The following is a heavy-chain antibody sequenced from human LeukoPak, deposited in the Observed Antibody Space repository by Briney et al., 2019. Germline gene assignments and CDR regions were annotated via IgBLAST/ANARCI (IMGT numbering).Heavy chain of an antibody. CDR1: GFTFSSYA. CDR3: ARDMGYSSGYGYFDS. CDR2: ISGSGGNT. J-gene: IGHJ4*02. V-gene: IGHV3-23*01. D-gene: IGHD5-18*01. Sequence: GGSLRLPCAASGFTFSSYAMSWVRQAPGKGLEWVSAISGSGGNTYYADSVKGRFTISRDNSRNTLYLQMNSLRAEDTAVYYCARDMGYSSGYGYFDSWGQGTLVTVSS.